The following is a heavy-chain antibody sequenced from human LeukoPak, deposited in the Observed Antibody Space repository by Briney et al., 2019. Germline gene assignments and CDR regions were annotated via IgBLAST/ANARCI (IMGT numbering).Heavy chain of an antibody. D-gene: IGHD1-26*01. CDR2: IDNDGSDT. CDR3: GKAERERLGSRSVDY. V-gene: IGHV3-74*01. CDR1: GFTFRSYW. Sequence: PGGSLRLSCAASGFTFRSYWIQWVRQAPGKGLVWVGRIDNDGSDTIYADSVKGRFTVSRDNAKNTLYLQMNSLRAEDTAVYYCGKAERERLGSRSVDYWGQGTLVTVSS. J-gene: IGHJ4*02.